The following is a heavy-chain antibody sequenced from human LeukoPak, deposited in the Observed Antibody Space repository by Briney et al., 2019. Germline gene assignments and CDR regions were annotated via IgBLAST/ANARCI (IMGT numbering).Heavy chain of an antibody. CDR2: IYYSGST. D-gene: IGHD3-9*01. Sequence: SQTLSLTCTVSGGSISSGGYYWSWIRQHPGKGLEWIGYIYYSGSTYYNPSLKSRVTISVDTSKNQFSLKLSSLTAADTAVYYCARIYYDILTGYVTFDYWGQGTLVTVSS. CDR3: ARIYYDILTGYVTFDY. CDR1: GGSISSGGYY. J-gene: IGHJ4*02. V-gene: IGHV4-31*03.